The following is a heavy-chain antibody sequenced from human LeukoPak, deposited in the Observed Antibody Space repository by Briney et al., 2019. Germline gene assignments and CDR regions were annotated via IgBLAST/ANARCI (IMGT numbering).Heavy chain of an antibody. CDR1: GFTFTSYS. CDR2: ISGGGGST. V-gene: IGHV3-23*01. CDR3: AKGGKWDVTPFDY. J-gene: IGHJ4*02. D-gene: IGHD1-26*01. Sequence: HTGGSLRLSCAASGFTFTSYSMNWVRQAPGKGLEWVSTISGGGGSTYYADSVKGRFTISRDNSKNMLYLQVNSLRAEDTAVYYCAKGGKWDVTPFDYWGQGTLVTVSS.